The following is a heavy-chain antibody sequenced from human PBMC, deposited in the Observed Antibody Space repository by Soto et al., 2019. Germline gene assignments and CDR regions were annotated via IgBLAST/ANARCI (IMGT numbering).Heavy chain of an antibody. D-gene: IGHD1-1*01. CDR2: IDPNDSQT. V-gene: IGHV5-51*01. CDR1: GYSFSSSW. Sequence: PGESLKISCHASGYSFSSSWIGWVRQMPGKGLEWMGIIDPNDSQTIYSPSFQGQVTISADKSIDTAYLQWSSLKASDTAMYYCERNAGNSWNGDYFDYWGQGALVTV. CDR3: ERNAGNSWNGDYFDY. J-gene: IGHJ4*02.